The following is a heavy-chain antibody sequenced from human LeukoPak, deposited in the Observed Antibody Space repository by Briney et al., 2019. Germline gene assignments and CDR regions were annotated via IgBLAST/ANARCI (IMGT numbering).Heavy chain of an antibody. CDR2: IYYSGIT. CDR1: GASVSSGTHY. J-gene: IGHJ4*02. CDR3: ARMRWPVESGHYYFDY. V-gene: IGHV4-61*01. Sequence: QTSETLSLTCTVSGASVSSGTHYWNWIRQPPGKGLEWIGNIYYSGITNNNPSLKSRVTISVDTSRNQFSLKLSSVTAADTAVYFCARMRWPVESGHYYFDYWGQGTLVTVSS. D-gene: IGHD3-10*01.